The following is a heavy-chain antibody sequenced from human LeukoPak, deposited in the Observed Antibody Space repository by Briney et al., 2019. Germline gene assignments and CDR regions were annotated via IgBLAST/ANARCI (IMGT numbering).Heavy chain of an antibody. J-gene: IGHJ4*02. D-gene: IGHD6-6*01. CDR3: ARGGSSSSAFDY. Sequence: ASVKVSCKASGYTFTSYDINWVRQATGQGLEWMGWMNPNSGNTGYAQKFQGRVTMTRNTSVSTAYMELSSLRSEDTAVYYCARGGSSSSAFDYWGQGTLVTVSS. CDR2: MNPNSGNT. CDR1: GYTFTSYD. V-gene: IGHV1-8*01.